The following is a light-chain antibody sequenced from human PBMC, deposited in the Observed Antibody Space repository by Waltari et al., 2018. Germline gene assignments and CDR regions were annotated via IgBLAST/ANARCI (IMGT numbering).Light chain of an antibody. CDR1: QSVSSN. J-gene: IGKJ2*01. Sequence: EIVMTQSPATLSVSPGERATLYCRASQSVSSNLAWYQQRPGQAPRLLIYGTYIRATGIPARFSGSGSETEFTLTISSIQSEDFAVYYCQQYNYWPPNTFGQGTKLVIK. V-gene: IGKV3-15*01. CDR2: GTY. CDR3: QQYNYWPPNT.